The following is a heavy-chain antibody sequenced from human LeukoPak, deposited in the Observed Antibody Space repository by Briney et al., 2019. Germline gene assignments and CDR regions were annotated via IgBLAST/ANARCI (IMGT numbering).Heavy chain of an antibody. CDR1: GFTFSSYS. CDR2: ISSSSSYI. CDR3: ARGYTNYGYGFDI. Sequence: GGSLRLSCAGSGFTFSSYSMNWVRQAPGKGLEWVSSISSSSSYIYYADSVKGRFTISRDNARNSLYLQMNNLRVEDTAVYYCARGYTNYGYGFDIWGQGTMVTVSS. D-gene: IGHD4-11*01. J-gene: IGHJ3*02. V-gene: IGHV3-21*04.